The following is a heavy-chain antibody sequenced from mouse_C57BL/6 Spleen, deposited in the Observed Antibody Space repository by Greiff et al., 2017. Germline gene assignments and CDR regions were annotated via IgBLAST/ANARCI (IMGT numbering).Heavy chain of an antibody. CDR2: INPYNGGT. Sequence: GQLQQSRPVLVKTGASVKMSCKASGHTFTDYYMNRVKQSNGKSLEWIGVINPYNGGTSYNQKFKGKATLTVDKSSSTAYMELNSLTSEDSAVYYCARLGTTVVDFDYWGQGTDLTDSS. CDR1: GHTFTDYY. J-gene: IGHJ2*01. CDR3: ARLGTTVVDFDY. V-gene: IGHV1-19*01. D-gene: IGHD1-1*01.